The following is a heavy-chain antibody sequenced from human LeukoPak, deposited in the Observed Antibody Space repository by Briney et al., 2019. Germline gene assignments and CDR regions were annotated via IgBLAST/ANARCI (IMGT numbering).Heavy chain of an antibody. V-gene: IGHV4-61*02. D-gene: IGHD2-2*01. Sequence: PSETLSLTCTVSGGSISSGSYYWSWIRQPAGKGLEWIGRIYTSGSTNYNPSLKSRVTISVDTSKNQFSLKLSSVTAADTAVYYCARVRCSSTSCYDYFDYWGQGTLVTVSS. CDR1: GGSISSGSYY. CDR3: ARVRCSSTSCYDYFDY. J-gene: IGHJ4*02. CDR2: IYTSGST.